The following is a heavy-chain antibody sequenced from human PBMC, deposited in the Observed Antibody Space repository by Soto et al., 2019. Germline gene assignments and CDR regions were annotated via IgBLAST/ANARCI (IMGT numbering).Heavy chain of an antibody. J-gene: IGHJ5*02. Sequence: SETLSLTCTVSGGSISSYYWSWIRQPPGKGLEWIGYIYYSGSTNYNPSLKSRVTISVDTSKNQFSLKLSSVTAADTAVYYCARGGPRTYGWFDPWGQGTMVTVYS. D-gene: IGHD3-10*01. CDR3: ARGGPRTYGWFDP. CDR2: IYYSGST. V-gene: IGHV4-59*01. CDR1: GGSISSYY.